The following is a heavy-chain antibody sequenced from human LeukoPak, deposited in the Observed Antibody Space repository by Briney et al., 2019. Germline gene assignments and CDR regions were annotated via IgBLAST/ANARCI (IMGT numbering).Heavy chain of an antibody. V-gene: IGHV3-30*02. CDR1: GLTFSSYG. J-gene: IGHJ2*01. CDR3: AKDGSTTVTTRYFDL. Sequence: GGSLRLSCAASGLTFSSYGMHWVRQAPGKGLEWVAFIRYDGSNKYYADSVKGRFTISRDNSKNTLYLQMNSLRAEDTAVYYCAKDGSTTVTTRYFDLWGRGTLVTVSS. D-gene: IGHD4-17*01. CDR2: IRYDGSNK.